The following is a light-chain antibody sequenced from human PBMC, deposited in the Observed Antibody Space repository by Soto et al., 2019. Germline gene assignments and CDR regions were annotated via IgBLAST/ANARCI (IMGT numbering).Light chain of an antibody. CDR1: QSVPSKY. Sequence: TVLSQYPGTLSPSPGGRATLSCRASQSVPSKYLAWYQQNPGQAPRLLIYGASNRATGIPDKFSGSGSGTDFTLTISRLEPEDFAVYYCQQYGTSPRTFGQGTKVDIK. V-gene: IGKV3-20*01. CDR2: GAS. J-gene: IGKJ1*01. CDR3: QQYGTSPRT.